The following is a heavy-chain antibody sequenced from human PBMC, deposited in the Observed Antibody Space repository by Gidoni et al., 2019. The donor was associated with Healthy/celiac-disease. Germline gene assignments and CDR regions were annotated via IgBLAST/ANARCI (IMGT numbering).Heavy chain of an antibody. CDR3: AREVVPAAIPAYNWFNP. D-gene: IGHD2-2*01. CDR2: IWYDGSNK. V-gene: IGHV3-33*01. Sequence: AASGFTFSSYGMHWVRQAPGKGLEWVAVIWYDGSNKYYADSVKGRFTISRDNSKNTLYLQMNSLRAEDTAVYYCAREVVPAAIPAYNWFNPWGQGTLVTVSS. CDR1: GFTFSSYG. J-gene: IGHJ5*02.